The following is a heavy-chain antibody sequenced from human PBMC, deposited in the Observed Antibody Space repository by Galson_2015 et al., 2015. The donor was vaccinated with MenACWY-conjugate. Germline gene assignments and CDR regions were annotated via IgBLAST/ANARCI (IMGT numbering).Heavy chain of an antibody. CDR2: ISSSSSTI. J-gene: IGHJ4*02. V-gene: IGHV3-48*02. Sequence: SLRLSCAASGFTFSTYSMNWVRQAPGKGLEWVSHISSSSSTIYYADSVKGRFTISRDNAKNSLYLQMNTLRDEDTAVYYCARVPGCSYGYYDWRGQGTLVTVSS. D-gene: IGHD5-18*01. CDR1: GFTFSTYS. CDR3: ARVPGCSYGYYDW.